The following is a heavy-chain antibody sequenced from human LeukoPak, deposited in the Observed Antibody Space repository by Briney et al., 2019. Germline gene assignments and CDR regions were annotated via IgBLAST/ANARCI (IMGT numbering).Heavy chain of an antibody. D-gene: IGHD3-16*02. Sequence: SETLSLTCTVSGGSIRSGGYFWSWIRQHPGKGLEWIGYIYYSGSTYYNPSLKSRVTISVDTSKNQFSLKLSSVTAADTAVYYCARGRLGELSAVYFDCWGQGTLVTVSS. CDR2: IYYSGST. CDR1: GGSIRSGGYF. CDR3: ARGRLGELSAVYFDC. V-gene: IGHV4-31*03. J-gene: IGHJ4*02.